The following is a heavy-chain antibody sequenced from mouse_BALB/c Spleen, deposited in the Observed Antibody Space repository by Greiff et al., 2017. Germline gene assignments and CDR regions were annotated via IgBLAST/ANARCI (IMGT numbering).Heavy chain of an antibody. CDR3: ARYDWLTGTEAY. V-gene: IGHV3-8*02. J-gene: IGHJ3*01. D-gene: IGHD4-1*01. Sequence: VQLKESGPSLVKPSQTLSLTCSVTGDSITSGYWNWIRKFPGNKLEYMGYISYSGSTYYNPSLKSRISITRDTSKNQYYLQLNSVTTEDTATYYCARYDWLTGTEAYWGQGTLVTVSA. CDR2: ISYSGST. CDR1: GDSITSGY.